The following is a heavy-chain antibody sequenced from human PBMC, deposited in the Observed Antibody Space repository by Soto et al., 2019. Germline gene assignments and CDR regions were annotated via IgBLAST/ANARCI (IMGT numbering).Heavy chain of an antibody. V-gene: IGHV3-74*03. Sequence: EVQLVESGGGLVQPGGSLRLSCVSSGFIFSDYWMYWVRQAPGQGLVWVSRIKSDGSRITYADSVKGRFTISRDNAKNTLNLQMSGLRVEDTAVYYCARDLGKYARYYFDLGGQGTLVTV. CDR3: ARDLGKYARYYFDL. CDR2: IKSDGSRI. J-gene: IGHJ4*02. D-gene: IGHD1-26*01. CDR1: GFIFSDYW.